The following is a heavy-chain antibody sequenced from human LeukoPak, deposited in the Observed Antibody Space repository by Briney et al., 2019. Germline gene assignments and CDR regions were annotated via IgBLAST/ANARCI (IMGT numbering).Heavy chain of an antibody. Sequence: GGSLRLSCVASGFTFSSYAMNWVRQAPGKGLEWVSVVSVSGENTYFADSVKGRFTISRDNSKNTLYLQMNSLRADDTAMYYCAKVASGGNCYQPDYWGQGTLVTVSS. V-gene: IGHV3-23*01. CDR1: GFTFSSYA. CDR2: VSVSGENT. CDR3: AKVASGGNCYQPDY. D-gene: IGHD2-15*01. J-gene: IGHJ4*02.